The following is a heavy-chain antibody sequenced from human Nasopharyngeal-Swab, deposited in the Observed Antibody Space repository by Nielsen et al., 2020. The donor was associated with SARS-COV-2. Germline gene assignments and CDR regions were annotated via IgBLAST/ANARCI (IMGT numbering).Heavy chain of an antibody. CDR3: ARDIGGFGGY. Sequence: GGSLKISCAASGFSFSSFWMHWVRQVPGEGLVWVSRIDTGGTRTDYAESVKGRFTISRDNAKNTLYLQMNNLRPEDTAVYYCARDIGGFGGYWGQGTLVTVSS. V-gene: IGHV3-74*01. D-gene: IGHD4-23*01. J-gene: IGHJ4*01. CDR2: IDTGGTRT. CDR1: GFSFSSFW.